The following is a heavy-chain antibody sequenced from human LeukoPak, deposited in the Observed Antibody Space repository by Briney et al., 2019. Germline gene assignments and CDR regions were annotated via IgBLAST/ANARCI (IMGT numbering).Heavy chain of an antibody. CDR2: ISSSSSTI. V-gene: IGHV3-48*04. CDR3: ARGVRPYYYYGMDV. CDR1: GFTFSSYS. Sequence: GGSLRLSCAASGFTFSSYSMNWVRQAPGKGLEWVSYISSSSSTIYYADSVKGRFTISRDNAKNSLYLQMNSLRAEDTAVYYCARGVRPYYYYGMDVWGQGTTVTVSS. J-gene: IGHJ6*02.